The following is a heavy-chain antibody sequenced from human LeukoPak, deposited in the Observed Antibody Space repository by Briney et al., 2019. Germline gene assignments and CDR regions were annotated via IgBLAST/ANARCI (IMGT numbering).Heavy chain of an antibody. CDR1: GFTFSSYG. V-gene: IGHV3-33*01. D-gene: IGHD1-26*01. CDR2: IWYDGSYK. Sequence: GGSLRLSCAASGFTFSSYGMHWVRQAPGKGLEWVAFIWYDGSYKYYADSVKGQFSISRDNSKNTLSLQMDSLRAEDTAMYYCARDQNGRFYYFDYWGQGTLVTVSS. CDR3: ARDQNGRFYYFDY. J-gene: IGHJ4*02.